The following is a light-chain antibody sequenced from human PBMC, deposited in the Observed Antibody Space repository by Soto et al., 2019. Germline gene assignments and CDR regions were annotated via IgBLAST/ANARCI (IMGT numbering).Light chain of an antibody. Sequence: DIQMTQSPSSLSASVGDRVTITCRASQSISSYLNWYQQKPGKAPKLLIYAASSLQSGDPSRFSGSGSGTDFTLTISSLQPEDFATYYCQQSYSTFGFGPGTKVDIK. CDR3: QQSYSTFG. CDR2: AAS. J-gene: IGKJ3*01. V-gene: IGKV1-39*01. CDR1: QSISSY.